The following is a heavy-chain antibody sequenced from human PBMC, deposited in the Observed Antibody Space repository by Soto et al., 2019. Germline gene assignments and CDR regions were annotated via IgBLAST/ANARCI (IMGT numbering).Heavy chain of an antibody. V-gene: IGHV1-69*13. J-gene: IGHJ6*02. CDR3: ATRSYDFWSGYPGHYGMDV. CDR1: GGTFSSYA. CDR2: IIPIFGTA. Sequence: GASVKVSCKASGGTFSSYAISWVRQAPGQGLEWMGGIIPIFGTANYAQKFQGRVTITADESTSTAYMELSSLRSEDTAVYYCATRSYDFWSGYPGHYGMDVWGQGTTVTVSS. D-gene: IGHD3-3*01.